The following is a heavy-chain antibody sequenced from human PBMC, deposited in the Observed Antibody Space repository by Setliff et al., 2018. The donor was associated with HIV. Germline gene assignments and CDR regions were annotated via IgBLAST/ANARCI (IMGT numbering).Heavy chain of an antibody. V-gene: IGHV4-34*01. D-gene: IGHD6-6*01. CDR2: INHRGST. Sequence: ASETLSLTCAVYGGSFSNYYWSWIRQSPGKGLEWIGEINHRGSTNYSPSLKIRALISADTSKNQFSLRLTSVTAADTAIYYCGRAQIAARRPFDYWGLGTLVTVPQ. CDR1: GGSFSNYY. CDR3: GRAQIAARRPFDY. J-gene: IGHJ4*02.